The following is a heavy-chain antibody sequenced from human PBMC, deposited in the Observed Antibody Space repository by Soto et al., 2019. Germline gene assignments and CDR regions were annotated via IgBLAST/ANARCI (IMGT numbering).Heavy chain of an antibody. CDR3: ARGFDLQYGMDV. CDR1: GFTLNIYS. J-gene: IGHJ6*01. CDR2: ISGSSNTI. V-gene: IGHV3-48*02. D-gene: IGHD3-10*01. Sequence: EVQLVESGGGLIQRGGSLRLSCAASGFTLNIYSFNWVRQAPGKGLEWLSYISGSSNTIYYADSVKGRFTISRDNAKSSLYLQMNSLRDEDTAVYFCARGFDLQYGMDVW.